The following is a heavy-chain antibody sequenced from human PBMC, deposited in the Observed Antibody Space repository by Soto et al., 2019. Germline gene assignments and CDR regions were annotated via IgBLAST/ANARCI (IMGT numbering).Heavy chain of an antibody. D-gene: IGHD2-8*02. Sequence: QVQLVQSGAEVKKPGASVKVSCKASGYTFTSYGISWVRQAPGQGLEWMGWISAYNGNTNYAQKLQGXVSTSTXXPPSTAYMELRSLRSDDTAVYYCARDGGVPARFDPWGQGTLVTVSS. V-gene: IGHV1-18*01. CDR2: ISAYNGNT. CDR3: ARDGGVPARFDP. CDR1: GYTFTSYG. J-gene: IGHJ5*02.